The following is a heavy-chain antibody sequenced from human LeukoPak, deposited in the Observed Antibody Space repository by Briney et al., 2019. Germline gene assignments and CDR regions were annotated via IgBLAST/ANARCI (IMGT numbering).Heavy chain of an antibody. V-gene: IGHV4-34*01. CDR3: ARALCGGDCYRGNY. CDR2: INHSGST. J-gene: IGHJ4*02. Sequence: SETLSLTCAVYGGSFSGYYWSWIRQPPGKGLEWIGEINHSGSTNYNPSLKSRVTISVDTSKNQFSLKLSSVTVADTAVYYCARALCGGDCYRGNYWGQGTLVTVSS. CDR1: GGSFSGYY. D-gene: IGHD2-21*02.